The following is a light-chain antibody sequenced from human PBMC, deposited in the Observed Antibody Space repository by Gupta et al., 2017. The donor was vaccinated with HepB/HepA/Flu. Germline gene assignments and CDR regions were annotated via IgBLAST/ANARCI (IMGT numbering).Light chain of an antibody. CDR2: LGS. CDR1: QSLLHSNGCNY. CDR3: MQALQTPRT. J-gene: IGKJ1*01. V-gene: IGKV2-28*01. Sequence: DIVMTQSPLSLPVTPGEPASISCRSSQSLLHSNGCNYLDWYLQKPGQSPQLLIFLGSNRAPGVPDRFSGSGSGTDFTLKISRVEAEDVGVYYCMQALQTPRTFGQGTKVEIK.